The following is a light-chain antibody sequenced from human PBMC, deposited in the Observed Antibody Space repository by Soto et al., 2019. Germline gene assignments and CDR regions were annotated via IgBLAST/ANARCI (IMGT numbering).Light chain of an antibody. CDR2: EVS. Sequence: QSALTQPASVSGSPGQSITISCTGTSSDVGGYNYVSWYQQHPGKAPKLMIYEVSNRPSGVSNRFSGSKSGNTASLTISGLQAEDEAEYYCSSYTSSSTLVVFGGGTKLTLL. CDR1: SSDVGGYNY. J-gene: IGLJ2*01. CDR3: SSYTSSSTLVV. V-gene: IGLV2-14*01.